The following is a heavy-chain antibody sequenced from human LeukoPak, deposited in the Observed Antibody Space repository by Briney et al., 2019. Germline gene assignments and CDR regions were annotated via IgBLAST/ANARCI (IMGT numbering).Heavy chain of an antibody. Sequence: GGSLRLSCAASGFTFSSYGMHWVRQAPGKGLEWVAVIWYDGSNKYYADSVKGRFTISRDNSKNTLYLQMNSLRAEDTAVYYCAKDGLYGDGFDYWGQGTLVTVSS. CDR3: AKDGLYGDGFDY. J-gene: IGHJ4*02. V-gene: IGHV3-33*06. D-gene: IGHD4-17*01. CDR2: IWYDGSNK. CDR1: GFTFSSYG.